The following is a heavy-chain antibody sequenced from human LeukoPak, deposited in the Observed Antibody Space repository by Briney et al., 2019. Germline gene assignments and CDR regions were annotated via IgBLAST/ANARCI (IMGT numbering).Heavy chain of an antibody. V-gene: IGHV1-69*04. CDR1: GGTFSSYA. CDR2: LIPILGIA. D-gene: IGHD1-26*01. J-gene: IGHJ6*02. Sequence: SVKVSCKASGGTFSSYAISWVRQAPGQGLEWMGRLIPILGIANYAQKSQGRVTITADKSTSTAYMELSSLRSEDTAVYYGARDFRGRYYYGMDVWGQGTTVTVAS. CDR3: ARDFRGRYYYGMDV.